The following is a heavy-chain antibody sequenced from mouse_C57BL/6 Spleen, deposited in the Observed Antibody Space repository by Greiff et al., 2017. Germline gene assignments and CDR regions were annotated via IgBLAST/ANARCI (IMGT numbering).Heavy chain of an antibody. J-gene: IGHJ3*01. CDR1: GYTFTDYE. D-gene: IGHD2-3*01. V-gene: IGHV1-15*01. Sequence: VKLMESGAELVRPGASVTLSCKASGYTFTDYEMHWVKQTPVHGLEWIGAIDPETGGTAYNQKFKGKAILTADKSSSTAYMELRSLTSEDSAVYYCTNDGSFAYWGQGTLVTVSA. CDR3: TNDGSFAY. CDR2: IDPETGGT.